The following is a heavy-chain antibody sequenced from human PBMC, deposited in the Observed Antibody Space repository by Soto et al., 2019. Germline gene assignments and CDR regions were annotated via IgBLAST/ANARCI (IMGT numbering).Heavy chain of an antibody. CDR1: GGSISSGTYF. J-gene: IGHJ1*01. V-gene: IGHV4-39*01. CDR3: ARHASNSGSYSEYFQH. CDR2: IDYSGTT. D-gene: IGHD1-26*01. Sequence: QLQLQESGPGLVKPSETLSLTCTVSGGSISSGTYFWGWIRQPPGKGLEWIGSIDYSGTTYYNTSLRARATFSVHTSKNQLSLSLSSVTAADTAVYYCARHASNSGSYSEYFQHWGQGTLVTVSS.